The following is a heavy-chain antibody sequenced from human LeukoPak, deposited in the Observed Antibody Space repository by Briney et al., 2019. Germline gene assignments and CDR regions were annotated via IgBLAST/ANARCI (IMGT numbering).Heavy chain of an antibody. D-gene: IGHD6-13*01. CDR1: GFTFSSYG. J-gene: IGHJ3*02. CDR2: VSTSGGST. V-gene: IGHV3-23*01. Sequence: GWSLRLSCAAAGFTFSSYGMSWVRKAPGKRLEWVSSVSTSGGSTYYADSVKGRFTISRDNSKNTLYLQMNSLRGEATAVYHCAKGPSAGAFDIWGQGTMVTVSS. CDR3: AKGPSAGAFDI.